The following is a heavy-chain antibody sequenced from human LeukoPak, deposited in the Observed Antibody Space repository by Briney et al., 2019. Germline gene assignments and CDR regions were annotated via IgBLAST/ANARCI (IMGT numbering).Heavy chain of an antibody. J-gene: IGHJ6*03. V-gene: IGHV4-59*01. CDR1: GGSISSYY. CDR3: ARTYSSSPFGFYYYYMDV. Sequence: SETLSLTCTVSGGSISSYYWSWIRQPPGKGLEWIGYIYYSGSTNYNPSLKSRVTISVDTSKNQFSLKLSSVTAADTAVYYCARTYSSSPFGFYYYYMDVWGKGTTVTVSS. D-gene: IGHD6-6*01. CDR2: IYYSGST.